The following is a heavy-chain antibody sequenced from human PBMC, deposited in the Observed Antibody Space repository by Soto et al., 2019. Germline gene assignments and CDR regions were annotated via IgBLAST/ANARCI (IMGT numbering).Heavy chain of an antibody. Sequence: QVQLMQSGAEVKKPGASVKVSCKASGDTFTEYYIHWVRQAPGQGLEWMGTVNPSGGHTTYAQHFRGRVTRTTGSATSKLYTELTSQTSEDTAAYDGARGGYVVVVTAALAYWGQGTLVTVSS. CDR3: ARGGYVVVVTAALAY. CDR2: VNPSGGHT. V-gene: IGHV1-46*01. J-gene: IGHJ4*02. D-gene: IGHD2-21*02. CDR1: GDTFTEYY.